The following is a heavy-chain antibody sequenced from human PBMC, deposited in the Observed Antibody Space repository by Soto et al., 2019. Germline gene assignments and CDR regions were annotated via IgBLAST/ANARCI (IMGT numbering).Heavy chain of an antibody. CDR3: ARAFIPYSNSYYYGMDV. CDR2: MKPNSGNT. V-gene: IGHV1-8*01. Sequence: AAVKVSWKAAGYTFTSYDINWVRQATGQGLEWMGWMKPNSGNTGYAQKFQGRVTMTRNTSISTAYMELSSLRSEDTAVYYCARAFIPYSNSYYYGMDVWGQGTTVTVSS. D-gene: IGHD3-16*01. J-gene: IGHJ6*02. CDR1: GYTFTSYD.